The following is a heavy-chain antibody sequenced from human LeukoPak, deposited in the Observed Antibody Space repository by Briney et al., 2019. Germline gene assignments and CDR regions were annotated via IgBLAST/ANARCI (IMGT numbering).Heavy chain of an antibody. Sequence: PSETLSLTCTVSGDFITAYYWSWIRQPPGKGLEWIGYVYYSGSTNYSPSLKSRVTISVDTSKNQFSLKLNSVTAADTAVYYCARDGAVDILTGYGAFDIWGQGTMVTVSS. J-gene: IGHJ3*02. D-gene: IGHD3-9*01. V-gene: IGHV4-59*01. CDR1: GDFITAYY. CDR2: VYYSGST. CDR3: ARDGAVDILTGYGAFDI.